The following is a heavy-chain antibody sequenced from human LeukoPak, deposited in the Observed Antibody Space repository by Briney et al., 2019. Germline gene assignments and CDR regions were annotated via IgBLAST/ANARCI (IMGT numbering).Heavy chain of an antibody. CDR1: GGTFSGYA. V-gene: IGHV1-69*06. J-gene: IGHJ4*02. D-gene: IGHD2-15*01. CDR3: ARDLDGGSALFAY. CDR2: IIPIFGTA. Sequence: GASVKVPCKASGGTFSGYAISWVRQAPGQGLEWMGGIIPIFGTANYAQKFQGRVTITADKSTSTAYMELSSLRSEDTAVYYCARDLDGGSALFAYWGQGTLVTVSS.